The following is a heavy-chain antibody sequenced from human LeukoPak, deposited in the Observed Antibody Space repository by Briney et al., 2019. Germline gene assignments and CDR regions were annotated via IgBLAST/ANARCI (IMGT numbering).Heavy chain of an antibody. CDR3: AVDGYCSSTSCPDPKYYYGSGNFDY. D-gene: IGHD2-2*03. CDR1: GYTFTSHY. V-gene: IGHV1-46*01. J-gene: IGHJ4*02. Sequence: RASVTVSFKSSGYTFTSHYMHWVRQAPGQGLEWMGIINPSGGSTSYAQKFQGRVTMTRDMSTSTAYMELSSLRSEDTAVYYCAVDGYCSSTSCPDPKYYYGSGNFDYWGQGTLVTVSS. CDR2: INPSGGST.